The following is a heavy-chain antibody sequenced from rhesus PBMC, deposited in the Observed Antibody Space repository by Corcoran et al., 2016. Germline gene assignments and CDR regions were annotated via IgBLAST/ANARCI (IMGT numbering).Heavy chain of an antibody. J-gene: IGHJ4*01. D-gene: IGHD6-25*01. CDR3: ARQRTAAAGHDY. CDR2: IFGSIGST. V-gene: IGHV4S7*01. Sequence: QVQLQESGPGLVKPSETLSLTCAVSGGSISGGYGWSWIRQPPGKGLEWIGHIFGSIGSTYYNPSLKSRVTISRDTSKNRFSLKLSSVTAADTAVYYCARQRTAAAGHDYWGQGVLVTVSS. CDR1: GGSISGGYG.